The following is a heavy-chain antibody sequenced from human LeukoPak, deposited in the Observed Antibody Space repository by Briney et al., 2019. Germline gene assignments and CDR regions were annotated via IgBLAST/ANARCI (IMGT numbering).Heavy chain of an antibody. CDR2: IRYDGSNK. CDR3: ATLRLPAATTKAFDY. Sequence: GVSLRLSCAASGFTFSSYGMHWVRQAPGKGLEWVAFIRYDGSNKYYADSVKGRFTISRDNSKNTLYLQMNSLRAEDTAVYYCATLRLPAATTKAFDYWGQGTLVTVSS. CDR1: GFTFSSYG. D-gene: IGHD2-2*01. V-gene: IGHV3-30*02. J-gene: IGHJ4*02.